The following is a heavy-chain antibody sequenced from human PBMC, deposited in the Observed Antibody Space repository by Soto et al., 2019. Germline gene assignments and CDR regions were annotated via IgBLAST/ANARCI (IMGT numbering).Heavy chain of an antibody. CDR1: GYTFTRYA. CDR3: ARVDFWSGPNDAFDI. CDR2: INAGNGNT. D-gene: IGHD3-3*01. V-gene: IGHV1-3*01. J-gene: IGHJ3*02. Sequence: GASVKASCKASGYTFTRYAMHWVRQAPGQRLEWMGWINAGNGNTKYSQKFQGRVTITRDTSASTAYMELSSLRSEDTAVYYCARVDFWSGPNDAFDIWGQGTMVTVSS.